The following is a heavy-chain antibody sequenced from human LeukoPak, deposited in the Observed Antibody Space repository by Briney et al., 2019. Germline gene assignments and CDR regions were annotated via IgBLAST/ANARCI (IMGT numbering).Heavy chain of an antibody. D-gene: IGHD5-12*01. V-gene: IGHV1-3*01. CDR3: ARGGLPSGYSGYGYLDY. Sequence: ASVTVSCKASGYTFTSYAMHWVRQAPGQRLEWMGWINAGNGNTKCSQKFQGRVTITRDRSASTAYVELSSLRSEDTAVYYCARGGLPSGYSGYGYLDYWGQGTLVTVSS. CDR2: INAGNGNT. CDR1: GYTFTSYA. J-gene: IGHJ4*02.